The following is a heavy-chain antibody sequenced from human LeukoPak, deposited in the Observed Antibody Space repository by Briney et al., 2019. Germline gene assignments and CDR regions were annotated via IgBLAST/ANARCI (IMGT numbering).Heavy chain of an antibody. V-gene: IGHV3-7*03. Sequence: GGSLRLSCAASGFTFSSYWMNWARQAPGKGLEWVAGINHNGNVNYYVDSVKGRFTISRDNAKNSLYLQMSNLRAEDTAVYFCARGGGLDVWGQGATVTVSS. CDR2: INHNGNVN. J-gene: IGHJ6*02. CDR1: GFTFSSYW. CDR3: ARGGGLDV. D-gene: IGHD3-16*01.